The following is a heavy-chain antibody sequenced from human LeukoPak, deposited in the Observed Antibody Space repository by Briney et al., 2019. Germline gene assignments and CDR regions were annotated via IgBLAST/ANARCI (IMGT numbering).Heavy chain of an antibody. V-gene: IGHV3-7*03. Sequence: GGSLRLSCAASGFTFSSYWMNWARQAPGKGLEWVAGINHNGNVNYYVDSVKGRFTISRDNAKNSLYLQMSNLRAEDTAVYFCARGGGLDVWGQGATVTVSS. CDR2: INHNGNVN. J-gene: IGHJ6*02. CDR1: GFTFSSYW. CDR3: ARGGGLDV. D-gene: IGHD3-16*01.